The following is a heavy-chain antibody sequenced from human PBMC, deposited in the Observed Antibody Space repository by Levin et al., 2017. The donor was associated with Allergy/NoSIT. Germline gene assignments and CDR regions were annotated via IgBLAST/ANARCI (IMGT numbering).Heavy chain of an antibody. CDR3: ARGLFTYSSSSATFDY. CDR2: ISSSGSTI. Sequence: KSGGSLRLSCAASGFTFSDYYMSWIRQAPGKGLEWVSYISSSGSTIYYADSVKGRFTISRDNAKNSLYLQMNSLRAEDTAVYYCARGLFTYSSSSATFDYWGQGTLVTVSS. D-gene: IGHD6-6*01. V-gene: IGHV3-11*01. CDR1: GFTFSDYY. J-gene: IGHJ4*02.